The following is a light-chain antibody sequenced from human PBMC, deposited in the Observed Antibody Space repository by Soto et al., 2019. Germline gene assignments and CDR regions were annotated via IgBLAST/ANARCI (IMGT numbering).Light chain of an antibody. Sequence: ILTQSPATLSLSPGERATLSCRASRSISDSYLFWYQQKPGQAPRLLIYGTSIRATGVSDRFSGSGSGTDFTLTISRLEPADFAVYYCQHYGSSFWTFGQGTKVDIK. CDR1: RSISDSY. J-gene: IGKJ1*01. CDR3: QHYGSSFWT. CDR2: GTS. V-gene: IGKV3-20*01.